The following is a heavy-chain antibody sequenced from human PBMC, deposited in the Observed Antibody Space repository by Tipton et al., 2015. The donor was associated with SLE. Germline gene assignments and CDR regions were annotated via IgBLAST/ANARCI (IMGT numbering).Heavy chain of an antibody. CDR3: AREADCSSTSCPLDY. V-gene: IGHV3-11*06. CDR2: ISSSSSYT. J-gene: IGHJ4*02. Sequence: GSLRLSCAASGFTFSDYYMSWIRQAPGKGLEWVSYISSSSSYTNYADSVKGRFTISRDNAKNSLYLQMNSLRAEDTAVYYCAREADCSSTSCPLDYWGQGTLVTVSS. CDR1: GFTFSDYY. D-gene: IGHD2-2*01.